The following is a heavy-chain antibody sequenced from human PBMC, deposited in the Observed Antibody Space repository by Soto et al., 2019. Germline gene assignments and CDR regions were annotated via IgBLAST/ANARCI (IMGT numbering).Heavy chain of an antibody. CDR1: GFTFSSYA. CDR2: ISGSGGST. Sequence: EVQLLESGGGLVQPGGSLRLSCAASGFTFSSYAMSWVRQAPGKGLEWVSAISGSGGSTYYADSVKGRFTISRDNSKNTLYLQMNSLRAEDTAVYYFAYSVVEVHGAFDIWGQGTMVTVSS. CDR3: AYSVVEVHGAFDI. J-gene: IGHJ3*02. V-gene: IGHV3-23*01. D-gene: IGHD2-15*01.